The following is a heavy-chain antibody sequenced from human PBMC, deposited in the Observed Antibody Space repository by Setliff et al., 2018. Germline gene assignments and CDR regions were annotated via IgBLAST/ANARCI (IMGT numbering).Heavy chain of an antibody. CDR3: AREWNYYDSSGYGYAFDI. CDR1: GGSISSYY. D-gene: IGHD3-22*01. Sequence: SETLSLTCTVSGGSISSYYWSWIRQPPGEGLEWIGYIYYSGSTNYNPSLKSRVTISVDTSKNQFSLKLSSVTAADTAVYYCAREWNYYDSSGYGYAFDIWGQGTMVTVSS. CDR2: IYYSGST. V-gene: IGHV4-59*01. J-gene: IGHJ3*02.